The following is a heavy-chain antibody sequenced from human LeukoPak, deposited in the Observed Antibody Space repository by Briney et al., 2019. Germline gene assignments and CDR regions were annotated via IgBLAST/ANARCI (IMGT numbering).Heavy chain of an antibody. D-gene: IGHD3-22*01. CDR2: INAGNGNT. CDR1: GYTFTSYA. J-gene: IGHJ4*02. CDR3: AREGVTYYYDSSGYYFDY. V-gene: IGHV1-3*01. Sequence: ASVKVSCKASGYTFTSYAMHWVRQAPGQRLGWMGWINAGNGNTKYSQKFQGRVTIIRDSSASTAYMELSSLRSEDTAVYYCAREGVTYYYDSSGYYFDYWGQGTLVTVSS.